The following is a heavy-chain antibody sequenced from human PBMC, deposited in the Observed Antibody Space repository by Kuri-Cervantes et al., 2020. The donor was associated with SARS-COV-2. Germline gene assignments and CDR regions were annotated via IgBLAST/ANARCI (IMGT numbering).Heavy chain of an antibody. CDR3: ARHDYYYGSGSYYKTAGWYFDL. CDR1: GGTISSYA. Sequence: ASVKVSCKASGGTISSYAISWVRQAPGQGLEWMGIINPSGGSTSYGQKFQGRVTMTSVTSTSTVYMELSSLRSEDTAVYYCARHDYYYGSGSYYKTAGWYFDLWGRGTLVTVSS. J-gene: IGHJ2*01. V-gene: IGHV1-46*01. CDR2: INPSGGST. D-gene: IGHD3-10*01.